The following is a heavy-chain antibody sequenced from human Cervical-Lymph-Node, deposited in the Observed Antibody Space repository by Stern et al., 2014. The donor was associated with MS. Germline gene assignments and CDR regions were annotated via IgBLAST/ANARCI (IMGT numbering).Heavy chain of an antibody. CDR2: ISSSTYT. CDR3: ARSRDTAYDNAFDI. J-gene: IGHJ3*02. V-gene: IGHV3-11*06. D-gene: IGHD5-18*01. CDR1: GFTFSDYY. Sequence: VQLVQSGGDLVKPGGSLRISCAASGFTFSDYYMSWIRQAPGKGLEWISYISSSTYTYYAASVKGRFTISRDNARNSLFLQMDSLRADDTAVYFCARSRDTAYDNAFDIWGQGTKVSVSS.